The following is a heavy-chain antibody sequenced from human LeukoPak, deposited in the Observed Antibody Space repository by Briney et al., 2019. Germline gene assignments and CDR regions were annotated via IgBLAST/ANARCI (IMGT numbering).Heavy chain of an antibody. J-gene: IGHJ3*02. CDR1: GYTFTSYD. V-gene: IGHV1-8*01. D-gene: IGHD3-9*01. Sequence: GASVKVSCKASGYTFTSYDINWVRQATGQGLEWMGWMNPNSGNTGYAQKFQGRVTMTRNTSISTAYMELSSLRSEDTAVYYCARGGTLTYYDILTGYLARVAFDIWGQGTMVTVSS. CDR2: MNPNSGNT. CDR3: ARGGTLTYYDILTGYLARVAFDI.